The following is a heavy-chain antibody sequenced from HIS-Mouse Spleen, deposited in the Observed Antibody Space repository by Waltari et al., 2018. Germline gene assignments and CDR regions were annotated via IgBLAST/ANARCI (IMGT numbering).Heavy chain of an antibody. CDR2: YYSGST. J-gene: IGHJ2*01. CDR3: ARASRDLLLPRYFDL. CDR1: GGSISSYY. V-gene: IGHV4-59*01. Sequence: QVQLQESGPGLVKPSETLSLPCTVSGGSISSYYWIWIRQPPGKGLEWIGYYSGSTNYNPSLKSRVTISVDTSKNQFSLKLSSVTAADTAVYYCARASRDLLLPRYFDLWGRGTLVTVSS.